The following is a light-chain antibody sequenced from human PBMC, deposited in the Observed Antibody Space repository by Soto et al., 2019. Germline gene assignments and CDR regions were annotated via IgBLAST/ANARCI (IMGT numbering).Light chain of an antibody. Sequence: DIQMTQSPSSVSASVGDRVTITCRASQGINSWLAWYQQKPGKAPNLLIYAASSLQSGVPSRFSGSGSGTDFTLTISSLQPEDFATYYCQQDNSLPPTFGGGTRIEIK. CDR3: QQDNSLPPT. V-gene: IGKV1-12*01. J-gene: IGKJ4*01. CDR1: QGINSW. CDR2: AAS.